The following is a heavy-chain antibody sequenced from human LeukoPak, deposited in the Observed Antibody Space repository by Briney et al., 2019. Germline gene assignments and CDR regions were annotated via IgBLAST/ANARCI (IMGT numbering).Heavy chain of an antibody. D-gene: IGHD3-22*01. J-gene: IGHJ4*02. CDR1: GFTFSSYG. V-gene: IGHV3-33*06. CDR2: IWYDGSNK. Sequence: GRSLRLSCAASGFTFSSYGMHWVRQAPGKGLEWVAVIWYDGSNKYYADSVRGRFTISRDNSKNTLYLQMNSLRAEDTAVYYCAKGDYYDSSSHLDYWGQGTLVTVSS. CDR3: AKGDYYDSSSHLDY.